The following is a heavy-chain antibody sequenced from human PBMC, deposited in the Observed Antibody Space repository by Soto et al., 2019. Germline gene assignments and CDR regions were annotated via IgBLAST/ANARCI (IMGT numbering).Heavy chain of an antibody. CDR2: ITPTFGTP. CDR1: GGTFSRHT. J-gene: IGHJ4*02. Sequence: ASVKVSCKASGGTFSRHTITWVRQAPGQGLEWMGGITPTFGTPNYAQKFQGRVTITADESTSTAYMELSSLRSEDTAVYYCARDGTLYDSSAYYYLYWGQGTLVTVSS. CDR3: ARDGTLYDSSAYYYLY. D-gene: IGHD3-22*01. V-gene: IGHV1-69*13.